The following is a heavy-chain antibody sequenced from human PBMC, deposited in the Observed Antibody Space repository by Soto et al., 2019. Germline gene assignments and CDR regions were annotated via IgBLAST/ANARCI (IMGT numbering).Heavy chain of an antibody. CDR3: ARYCSGGSCYEGRSSLFDY. CDR2: IYYSGST. J-gene: IGHJ4*02. V-gene: IGHV4-30-4*01. D-gene: IGHD2-15*01. Sequence: QVQLQESGPGLVKPSQTLSLTCTVSGGSISSGDYYWSWIRQPPGKGLEWIGYIYYSGSTYYNPSLRSRVTISVDTFKNQLSLTPSSVTAADTAVYYCARYCSGGSCYEGRSSLFDYWGQGTLVTVSS. CDR1: GGSISSGDYY.